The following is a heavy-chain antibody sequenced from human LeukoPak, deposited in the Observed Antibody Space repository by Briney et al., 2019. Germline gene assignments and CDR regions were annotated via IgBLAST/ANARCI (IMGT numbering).Heavy chain of an antibody. CDR3: AKDRERIAVVHFDY. J-gene: IGHJ4*02. Sequence: AGGSLRLACAASGFTFSSYAMSWVRQAPGRGLGWVSAISGSGGSTYYADSVKGRFTISRDNSKNTLYLQMNSLRAEDTAVYYCAKDRERIAVVHFDYWGQGTLVTVSS. D-gene: IGHD6-19*01. CDR2: ISGSGGST. CDR1: GFTFSSYA. V-gene: IGHV3-23*01.